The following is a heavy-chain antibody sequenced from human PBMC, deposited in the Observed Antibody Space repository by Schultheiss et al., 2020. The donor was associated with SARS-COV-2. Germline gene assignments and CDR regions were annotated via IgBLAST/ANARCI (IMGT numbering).Heavy chain of an antibody. D-gene: IGHD5/OR15-5a*01. CDR3: ARDSLPPGWVFDY. J-gene: IGHJ4*02. Sequence: GGSLRLSCAASGFTFSSYAMSWVRQAPGKGLEWVSSISSSSSYIYYADSVKGRFTISRDNAKNSLYLQMNSLRAEDTAVYYCARDSLPPGWVFDYWGQGTLVTVSS. CDR1: GFTFSSYA. CDR2: ISSSSSYI. V-gene: IGHV3-21*01.